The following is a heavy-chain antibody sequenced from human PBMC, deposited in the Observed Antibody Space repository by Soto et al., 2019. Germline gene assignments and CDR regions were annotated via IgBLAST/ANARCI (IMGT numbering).Heavy chain of an antibody. J-gene: IGHJ4*02. CDR3: AKDLNGSGSYYLSYYFDY. D-gene: IGHD3-10*01. CDR2: ISGSGGST. CDR1: GFTFSSYA. Sequence: GGSLRLSCAASGFTFSSYAMSWVRQAPGEGLEWVSAISGSGGSTYYADSVKGRFTISRDNSKNTLYLQMNSLRAEDTAVYYCAKDLNGSGSYYLSYYFDYWGQGTLVTVSS. V-gene: IGHV3-23*01.